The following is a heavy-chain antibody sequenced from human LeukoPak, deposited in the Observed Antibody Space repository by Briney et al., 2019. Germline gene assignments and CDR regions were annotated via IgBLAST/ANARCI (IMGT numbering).Heavy chain of an antibody. CDR3: ARDSSYGGFDY. D-gene: IGHD4-17*01. CDR2: IYTSGST. J-gene: IGHJ4*02. V-gene: IGHV4-61*02. Sequence: SQTLSLTRTVSGGSISSGSYYWSWIRQPAGKGLEWIGRIYTSGSTNYNPSLKSRVTISVDTSKNQFSLKLSSVTAADTAVYYCARDSSYGGFDYWGQGTLVTVSS. CDR1: GGSISSGSYY.